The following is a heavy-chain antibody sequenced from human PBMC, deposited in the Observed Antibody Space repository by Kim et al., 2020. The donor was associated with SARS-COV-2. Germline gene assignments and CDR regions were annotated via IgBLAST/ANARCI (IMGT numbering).Heavy chain of an antibody. CDR2: IYSGGST. J-gene: IGHJ6*02. V-gene: IGHV3-53*04. CDR3: ARDQGYSYGLDYYGMDV. CDR1: GFTVSSNY. D-gene: IGHD5-18*01. Sequence: GGSLRLSCAASGFTVSSNYMSWVRQAPGKGLEWVSVIYSGGSTYYADSVKGRFTISRHNSKNTLYLQMNSLRAEDTAVYYCARDQGYSYGLDYYGMDVWGQGTTVTVSS.